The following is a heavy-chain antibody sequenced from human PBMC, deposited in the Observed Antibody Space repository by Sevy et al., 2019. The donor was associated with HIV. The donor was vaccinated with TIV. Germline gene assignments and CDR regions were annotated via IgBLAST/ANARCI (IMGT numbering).Heavy chain of an antibody. CDR3: ARAPSGSQGPGQYFQH. CDR1: GYTFTSYG. J-gene: IGHJ1*01. D-gene: IGHD1-26*01. V-gene: IGHV1-18*01. CDR2: ISTYNT. Sequence: ASVKVSCKASGYTFTSYGITWVRQAPGQGLEWMGWISTYNTNYEEKLQGRVTMTTDTSTSTVYMELRSLRSDDTAVYYCARAPSGSQGPGQYFQHWGQGTLVIVSS.